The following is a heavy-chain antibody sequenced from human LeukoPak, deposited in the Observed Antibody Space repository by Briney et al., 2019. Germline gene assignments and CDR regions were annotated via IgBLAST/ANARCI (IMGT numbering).Heavy chain of an antibody. CDR1: GFTFSRYW. D-gene: IGHD2-2*01. V-gene: IGHV3-7*01. J-gene: IGHJ4*02. CDR2: IKEDGTIK. CDR3: ARIGYSSRSIDY. Sequence: PGGSLRLSCAASGFTFSRYWMSWVRQAPGKGLEWVANIKEDGTIKYYVDSVKGRLTIFRDNSKSSLFLQVNSLRAEDTAMYYCARIGYSSRSIDYWGQGTLVTVSS.